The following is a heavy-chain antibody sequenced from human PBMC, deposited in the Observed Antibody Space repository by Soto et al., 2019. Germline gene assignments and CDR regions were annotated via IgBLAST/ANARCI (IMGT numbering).Heavy chain of an antibody. Sequence: GESLKISCAASGFTFSSYWMHWVRQAPGKGLVWVSRINSDGSSTSYADSVKGRFTISRDNAKNTLYLQMNSLRAEDTAVYYCAISETGFWFDYWGQGTLVTVSS. J-gene: IGHJ4*02. D-gene: IGHD3-3*01. CDR2: INSDGSST. V-gene: IGHV3-74*01. CDR3: AISETGFWFDY. CDR1: GFTFSSYW.